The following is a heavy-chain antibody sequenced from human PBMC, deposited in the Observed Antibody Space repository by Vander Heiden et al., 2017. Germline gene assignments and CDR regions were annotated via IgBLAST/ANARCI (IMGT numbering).Heavy chain of an antibody. CDR1: GYTFTSYG. CDR2: ISAYNGNT. D-gene: IGHD5-12*01. J-gene: IGHJ4*02. CDR3: ATARDGYNLEPSLPVDY. Sequence: QVQLVQSGAEVKKPGASVKVSCKASGYTFTSYGISWVRQAPGQGLEWMGWISAYNGNTNYAQKLQGRVTMTTDTSTSTAYMELRSLRSDDTAVYYCATARDGYNLEPSLPVDYWGQETLVTVSS. V-gene: IGHV1-18*01.